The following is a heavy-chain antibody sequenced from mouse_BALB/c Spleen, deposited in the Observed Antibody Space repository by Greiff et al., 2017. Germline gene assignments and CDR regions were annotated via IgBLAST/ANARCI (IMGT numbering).Heavy chain of an antibody. CDR1: GFTFSDYY. CDR3: ARHDGVFDY. V-gene: IGHV5-12*01. Sequence: EVKLVESGGGLVKPGGSLKLSCAASGFTFSDYYMYWVRQTPEKRLEWVAYISSGGGSTYYPDTVKGRFTISRDNAKNTLYLQMSSLKSEDTAMYYCARHDGVFDYWGQGTTLTVSS. CDR2: ISSGGGST. D-gene: IGHD2-3*01. J-gene: IGHJ2*01.